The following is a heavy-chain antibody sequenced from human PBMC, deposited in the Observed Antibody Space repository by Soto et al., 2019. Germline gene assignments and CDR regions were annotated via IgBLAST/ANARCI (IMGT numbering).Heavy chain of an antibody. CDR1: GFTFSSYD. CDR3: ARVVATITDYYFGMDI. Sequence: QVQLVESGGGVVQPGRSLRLSCAASGFTFSSYDMHWVRQAPGAGLEWVAVISYDGGSNKYYADSVKGRFTISRDNSRNTLYLQMNSLRAEDTALYYCARVVATITDYYFGMDIWGQRTTFTVSS. V-gene: IGHV3-30-3*01. D-gene: IGHD5-12*01. CDR2: ISYDGGSNK. J-gene: IGHJ6*02.